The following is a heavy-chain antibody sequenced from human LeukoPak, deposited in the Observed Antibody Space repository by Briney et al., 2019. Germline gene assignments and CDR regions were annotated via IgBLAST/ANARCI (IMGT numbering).Heavy chain of an antibody. CDR1: GFTFSSYS. Sequence: GGSLRLSCAASGFTFSSYSMNWVRQAPGKGLEWVSSISSSSGYIYYADSVKGRFTISRDNAKNSLYLQMNSLRAEDTAVYYCARDQTAAFDYWGQGTLVTVSS. D-gene: IGHD6-13*01. CDR2: ISSSSGYI. J-gene: IGHJ4*02. V-gene: IGHV3-21*01. CDR3: ARDQTAAFDY.